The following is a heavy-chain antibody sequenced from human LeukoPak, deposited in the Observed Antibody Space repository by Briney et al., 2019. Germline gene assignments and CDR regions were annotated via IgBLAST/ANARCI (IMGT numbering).Heavy chain of an antibody. CDR1: GGSVTSGNYY. Sequence: SETLSLTCTVSGGSVTSGNYYWSWIRQPPGRGLEWIVYIYYSGSTNYNPSLKSRVTMSLDTSKNQFSLKLSSVTAADTALYYCARENRATAGLDAFAIWGQGTMVIVSS. CDR2: IYYSGST. V-gene: IGHV4-61*01. J-gene: IGHJ3*02. CDR3: ARENRATAGLDAFAI. D-gene: IGHD6-13*01.